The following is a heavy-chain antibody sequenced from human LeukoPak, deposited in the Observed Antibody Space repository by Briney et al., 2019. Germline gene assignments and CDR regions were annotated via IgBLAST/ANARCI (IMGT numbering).Heavy chain of an antibody. J-gene: IGHJ4*02. CDR1: GFTFSSYW. Sequence: GGSLRLSCAASGFTFSSYWMTWVRQAPGKGLEWVATIQPDGSEKYYSDSVKGRFTISRDNSRDSVYLQMNSLRDDDTSIYYCARDAGALYWGRGTLVTVSS. CDR3: ARDAGALY. D-gene: IGHD4-17*01. CDR2: IQPDGSEK. V-gene: IGHV3-7*01.